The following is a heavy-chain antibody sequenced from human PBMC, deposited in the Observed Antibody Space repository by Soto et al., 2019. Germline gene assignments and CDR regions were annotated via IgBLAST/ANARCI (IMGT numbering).Heavy chain of an antibody. D-gene: IGHD2-2*01. V-gene: IGHV4-31*03. CDR2: IYYSGST. J-gene: IGHJ6*03. CDR1: GGSISSGGYY. Sequence: PSETLSLTCPVSGGSISSGGYYWSWIRQHPGKGLEWIGYIYYSGSTYYNPSLKSRVTISVDTSKNQFSLKLSSVTAADTAVYYCASFSDCSSTSCYQTNGHYYYYMDVWGKGTTVTVSS. CDR3: ASFSDCSSTSCYQTNGHYYYYMDV.